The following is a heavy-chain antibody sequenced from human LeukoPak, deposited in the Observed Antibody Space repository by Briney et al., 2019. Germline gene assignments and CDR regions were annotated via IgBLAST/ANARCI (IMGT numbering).Heavy chain of an antibody. CDR2: ISGSGDST. V-gene: IGHV3-23*01. CDR1: GFTFSSYA. CDR3: AKKAKGGWLPHDLGAFDI. J-gene: IGHJ3*02. D-gene: IGHD5-24*01. Sequence: GGSLRLSCAASGFTFSSYAMSWVRQAPGKGLEWVSAISGSGDSTYYADSVKGRFSISRDNSKNTLYLQMNSLRAEDTALYYCAKKAKGGWLPHDLGAFDIWGQGTMVTVSS.